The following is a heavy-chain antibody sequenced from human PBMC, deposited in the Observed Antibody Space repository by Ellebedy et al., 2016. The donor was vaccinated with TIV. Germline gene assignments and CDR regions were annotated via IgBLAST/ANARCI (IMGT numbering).Heavy chain of an antibody. Sequence: SETLSLTXTVSGGSISSYYWSWIRQPAGKGLEWIGRIYTSGSTNYNPSLKSRVTISVDTSKNQFSLKLSSVTAADTAVYYCARDLGAAYYYGSGSYYDYYYGMDVWGQGTTVTVSS. J-gene: IGHJ6*02. D-gene: IGHD3-10*01. CDR2: IYTSGST. V-gene: IGHV4-4*07. CDR3: ARDLGAAYYYGSGSYYDYYYGMDV. CDR1: GGSISSYY.